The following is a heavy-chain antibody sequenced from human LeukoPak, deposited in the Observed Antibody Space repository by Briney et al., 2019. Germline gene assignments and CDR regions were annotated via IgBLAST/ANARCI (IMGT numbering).Heavy chain of an antibody. CDR3: ARDVLSCSSTSCWTFDP. Sequence: ASVKVSRKASGGTFSSYAISWVRQAPGQGLEWMGGIIPIFGTANYAQKFQGRVTITADESTSTAYMELSSLRSEDTAVYYCARDVLSCSSTSCWTFDPWGQGTLVTVSS. V-gene: IGHV1-69*13. D-gene: IGHD2-2*01. J-gene: IGHJ5*02. CDR2: IIPIFGTA. CDR1: GGTFSSYA.